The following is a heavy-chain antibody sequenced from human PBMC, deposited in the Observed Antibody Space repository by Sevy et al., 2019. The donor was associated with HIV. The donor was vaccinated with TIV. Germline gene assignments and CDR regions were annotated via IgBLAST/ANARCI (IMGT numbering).Heavy chain of an antibody. Sequence: SETLSLTCTVSGGSISSYYWSWIRQPAGKGLEWIGRIYTSGSTNYNPSLKSRVTMSVDTSKNQFSLKLSSVTAADTAVYYCARAPHTVSASYYYYGMDVWGQGTTVTVSS. CDR2: IYTSGST. V-gene: IGHV4-4*07. CDR1: GGSISSYY. CDR3: ARAPHTVSASYYYYGMDV. J-gene: IGHJ6*02.